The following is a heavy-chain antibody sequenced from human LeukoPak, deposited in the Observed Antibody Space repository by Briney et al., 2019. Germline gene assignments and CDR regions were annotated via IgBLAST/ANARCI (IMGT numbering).Heavy chain of an antibody. CDR3: ARHGANRQQLVMAFDI. CDR2: IYYSRST. D-gene: IGHD6-13*01. Sequence: SETLSLTCTVSGDSISSYYWSWIRQPPGKGLEWTGYIYYSRSTNYNPSLKSRVTISIDTSKNQFSLKLNSVTAADTAVYYCARHGANRQQLVMAFDIWGQGTMVTVSS. J-gene: IGHJ3*02. V-gene: IGHV4-59*08. CDR1: GDSISSYY.